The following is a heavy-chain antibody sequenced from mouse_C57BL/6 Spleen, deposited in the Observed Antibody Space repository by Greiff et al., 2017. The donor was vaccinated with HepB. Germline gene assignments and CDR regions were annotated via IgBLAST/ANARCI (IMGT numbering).Heavy chain of an antibody. V-gene: IGHV1-50*01. CDR2: IDPSDSYT. D-gene: IGHD1-1*01. CDR1: GYTFTSYW. CDR3: ARPPHYYGSSYEDY. Sequence: VQLQQPGAELVKPGASVKLSCKASGYTFTSYWMQWVKQRPGQGLEWIGEIDPSDSYTNYNQKFKGKATLTVDTSSSTAYMQLSSLTSEDSAVYYCARPPHYYGSSYEDYWGQGTTLTVSS. J-gene: IGHJ2*01.